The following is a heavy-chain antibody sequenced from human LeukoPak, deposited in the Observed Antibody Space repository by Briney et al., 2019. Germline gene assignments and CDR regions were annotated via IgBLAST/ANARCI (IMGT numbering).Heavy chain of an antibody. V-gene: IGHV4-38-2*02. CDR2: IYYSGST. CDR1: GYSISSGYY. D-gene: IGHD2-2*01. J-gene: IGHJ4*02. CDR3: ARVKKGLGTSFDY. Sequence: SETLSPTCTVSGYSISSGYYWGWIRQPPGKGLEWIGNIYYSGSTKYNPSLKSRVTISVDTSKNQFSLKLSSVTAADTAVYYCARVKKGLGTSFDYWGQGTLVTVSS.